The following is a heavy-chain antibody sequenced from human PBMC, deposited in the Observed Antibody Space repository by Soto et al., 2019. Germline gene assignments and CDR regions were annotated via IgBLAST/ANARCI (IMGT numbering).Heavy chain of an antibody. CDR1: GGSISSSSYY. D-gene: IGHD3-3*01. J-gene: IGHJ5*02. V-gene: IGHV4-39*01. Sequence: PSETLSLTCTVSGGSISSSSYYWGWIRQPPGKGLEWIGSIYYSGSTYYNPSLKSRVTISVDTSKNQFSLKLSPVTAADTAVYYFSRHYSGTYYDFWSGQNWFDPWGQGTLVTVSS. CDR3: SRHYSGTYYDFWSGQNWFDP. CDR2: IYYSGST.